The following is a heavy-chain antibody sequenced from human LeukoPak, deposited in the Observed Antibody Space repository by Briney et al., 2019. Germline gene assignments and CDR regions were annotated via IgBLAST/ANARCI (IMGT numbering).Heavy chain of an antibody. D-gene: IGHD6-19*01. J-gene: IGHJ4*02. Sequence: PSETLSLTCAVYGGSFSGYYWSWIRQPPGKGLEWIGEINHSGSTNYNPSLKSRVTISVDTSKNQFSLKLSSVPAADTAVYYCARGPIAVAGITALNYWGQGTLVTVSS. CDR1: GGSFSGYY. CDR3: ARGPIAVAGITALNY. CDR2: INHSGST. V-gene: IGHV4-34*01.